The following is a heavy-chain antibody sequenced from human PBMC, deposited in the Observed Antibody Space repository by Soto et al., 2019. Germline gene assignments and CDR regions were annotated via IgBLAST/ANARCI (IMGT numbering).Heavy chain of an antibody. Sequence: GGSLRLSCAASGFTFSSYGMHWVRQAPGKGLEWVAVISYDGSNKYYADSVKGRFTISRDNSKNTLYLQMNSLRAEDTAVYYCAKDHQEWELLRLYYYYYGMDVWGQGTTVTVSS. J-gene: IGHJ6*02. CDR2: ISYDGSNK. V-gene: IGHV3-30*18. CDR1: GFTFSSYG. CDR3: AKDHQEWELLRLYYYYYGMDV. D-gene: IGHD1-26*01.